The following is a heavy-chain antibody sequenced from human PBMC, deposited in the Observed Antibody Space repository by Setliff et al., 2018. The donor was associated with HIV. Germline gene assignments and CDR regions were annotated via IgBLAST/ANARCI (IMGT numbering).Heavy chain of an antibody. V-gene: IGHV1-18*01. Sequence: GASVKVSCKASGYTFTKYGVSWVRQAHGQGLEWMGWISAYNGNTNYPQKFQGRVTMTTDTSTSTAYMELRSLRSDDTAVYYCARGYCTNAVCSDAFDIWGQGTMVTVSS. CDR3: ARGYCTNAVCSDAFDI. D-gene: IGHD2-8*01. J-gene: IGHJ3*02. CDR1: GYTFTKYG. CDR2: ISAYNGNT.